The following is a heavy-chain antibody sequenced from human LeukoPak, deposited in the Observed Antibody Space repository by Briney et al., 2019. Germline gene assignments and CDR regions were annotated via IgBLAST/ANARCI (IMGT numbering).Heavy chain of an antibody. J-gene: IGHJ4*02. CDR2: IYYSGST. CDR1: GGSISSYY. D-gene: IGHD3-9*01. Sequence: MASETLSLTCTVSGGSISSYYWSWIRQPPGKGLEWIGYIYYSGSTNYNPSLKSRVAISVDTSKNQFSLKLSSVTAADTAVYYCARVADIPYYFDYWGQGILVTVSS. CDR3: ARVADIPYYFDY. V-gene: IGHV4-59*01.